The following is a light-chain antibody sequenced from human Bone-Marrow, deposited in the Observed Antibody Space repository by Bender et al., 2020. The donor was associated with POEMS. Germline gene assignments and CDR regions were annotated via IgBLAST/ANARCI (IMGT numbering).Light chain of an antibody. CDR2: DVN. CDR1: SGDY. J-gene: IGLJ3*02. V-gene: IGLV2-11*01. Sequence: QSALAQPRSVSGSPGQSVTISCTGSSGDYVSWYQQHTGKAPKLLIYDVNHRPSGVPDRFYAFKSGTSASLAISGLQSEDEADYYCAAWDAGLSGGVFGGGTKLTVL. CDR3: AAWDAGLSGGV.